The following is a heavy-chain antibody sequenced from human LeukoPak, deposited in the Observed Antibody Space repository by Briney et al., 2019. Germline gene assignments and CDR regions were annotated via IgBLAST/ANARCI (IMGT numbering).Heavy chain of an antibody. D-gene: IGHD2-2*01. V-gene: IGHV4-34*01. CDR2: INHSGST. CDR1: GGSFSGYY. Sequence: SETLSLTCAVYGGSFSGYYWSWIRQPPGKGMEWIGEINHSGSTNYNPSLKSRVTISVDTSKNQFSLKLSSVTAADTAVYYCARYCSSTSCLSGMDVWGQGTTVTVSS. J-gene: IGHJ6*02. CDR3: ARYCSSTSCLSGMDV.